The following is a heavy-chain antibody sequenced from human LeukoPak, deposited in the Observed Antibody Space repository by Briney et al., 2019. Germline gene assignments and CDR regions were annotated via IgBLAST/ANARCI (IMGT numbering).Heavy chain of an antibody. CDR3: ARGYSSGWYYFDY. Sequence: SETLSLTCTVSGGSISSGGYYWSWIHQHPGKGLEWIGYIYYSGSTYYNPSLKSRVTISVDTSKNQFSLKLSSVTAADTAVYCCARGYSSGWYYFDYWGQGTLVTVSS. V-gene: IGHV4-31*03. D-gene: IGHD6-19*01. J-gene: IGHJ4*02. CDR2: IYYSGST. CDR1: GGSISSGGYY.